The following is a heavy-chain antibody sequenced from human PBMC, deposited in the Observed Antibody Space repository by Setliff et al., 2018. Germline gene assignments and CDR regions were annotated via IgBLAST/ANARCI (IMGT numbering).Heavy chain of an antibody. CDR3: ARGYAARVGFGNWFDP. J-gene: IGHJ5*02. Sequence: SETLSLTCTVSGGSISTTNYFWGWIRQPPGGGLEWIGILYYTGATYYNPSLKSRVTISVDTPNNQFSLELSSVTAADTAVFYCARGYAARVGFGNWFDPWGQGTLVTVSS. CDR1: GGSISTTNYF. V-gene: IGHV4-39*07. D-gene: IGHD6-6*01. CDR2: LYYTGAT.